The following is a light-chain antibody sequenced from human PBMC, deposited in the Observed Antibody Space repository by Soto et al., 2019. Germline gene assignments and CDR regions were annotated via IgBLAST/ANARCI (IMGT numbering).Light chain of an antibody. CDR1: QSVSSNY. CDR2: GAS. CDR3: QQYGSSPL. J-gene: IGKJ5*01. Sequence: EVVLTQSPGTLSLSPGERATISCRASQSVSSNYLAWYQQKPGQAPRLLMYGASSRATGIRDRFSGSGSGTDFTLTISRLEPEDCAVYYCQQYGSSPLFGQGTRMEIK. V-gene: IGKV3-20*01.